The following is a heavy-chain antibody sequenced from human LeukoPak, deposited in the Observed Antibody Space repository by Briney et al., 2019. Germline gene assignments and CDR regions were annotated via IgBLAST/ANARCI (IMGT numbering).Heavy chain of an antibody. J-gene: IGHJ4*02. D-gene: IGHD6-19*01. Sequence: PGGSLRLSCAASGFTFSSYAMHWVRQAPGKGLEYVSAISSNGGSTYYANSAKGGFTISRDNSKNTLYLQMGSLRAEDMAVYYCARVPHSSGWPIDYWGQGTLVTVSS. V-gene: IGHV3-64*01. CDR3: ARVPHSSGWPIDY. CDR2: ISSNGGST. CDR1: GFTFSSYA.